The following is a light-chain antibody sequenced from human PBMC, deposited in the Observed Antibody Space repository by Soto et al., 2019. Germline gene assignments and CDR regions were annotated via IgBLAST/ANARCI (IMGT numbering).Light chain of an antibody. Sequence: QSALTQPASVSASPGQSITISCTGTSSDVGGHIFVAWYQQHPDKAPKIILYEVSNRPPGVSNRFSGSKSGNTAFLTISGLQAEDEADYYCSSYTSSSTYVSGTGTKVTVL. J-gene: IGLJ1*01. V-gene: IGLV2-14*01. CDR1: SSDVGGHIF. CDR2: EVS. CDR3: SSYTSSSTYV.